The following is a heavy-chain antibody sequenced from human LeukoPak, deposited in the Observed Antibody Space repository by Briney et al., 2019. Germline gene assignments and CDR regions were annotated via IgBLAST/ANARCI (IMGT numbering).Heavy chain of an antibody. J-gene: IGHJ6*02. CDR1: GFTFDDYA. CDR2: ISWNSGSI. D-gene: IGHD3-22*01. V-gene: IGHV3-9*01. Sequence: GGSLRLSCAASGFTFDDYAMHWVRQAPGKGLEWVSGISWNSGSIGYADSVKGRFTISRDNAKNSLYLQMNSLRAEDTALYYCAKCRTYEPYGMDVWGQGTTVTVSS. CDR3: AKCRTYEPYGMDV.